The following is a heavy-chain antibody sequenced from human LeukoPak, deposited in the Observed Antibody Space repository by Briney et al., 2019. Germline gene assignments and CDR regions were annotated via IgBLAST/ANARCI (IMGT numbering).Heavy chain of an antibody. CDR3: ARAILLTGSEYYFDS. Sequence: GGSLRLSCAASGFAFSSYGMSWVRQAPGKGLEWVSAIGGSGGSTYYADSVKGRFTISRDNSKNTDYLQMNSLRPDDTATYYCARAILLTGSEYYFDSWGQGTVVTVSS. CDR2: IGGSGGST. V-gene: IGHV3-23*01. D-gene: IGHD3-9*01. J-gene: IGHJ4*02. CDR1: GFAFSSYG.